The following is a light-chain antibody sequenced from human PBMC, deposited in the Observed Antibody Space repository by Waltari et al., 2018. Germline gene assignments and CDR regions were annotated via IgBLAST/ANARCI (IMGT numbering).Light chain of an antibody. CDR3: QNHERLPAV. CDR1: QSIGRY. Sequence: EIVLTQSPGTLSLSPGERATLSCRASQSIGRYLVWYQQKPGQAPRLLIYGASSRAAGIPDRFSGSGSGTDFSLTISRLEPEDFAVYYCQNHERLPAVFDQGP. V-gene: IGKV3-20*01. CDR2: GAS. J-gene: IGKJ1*01.